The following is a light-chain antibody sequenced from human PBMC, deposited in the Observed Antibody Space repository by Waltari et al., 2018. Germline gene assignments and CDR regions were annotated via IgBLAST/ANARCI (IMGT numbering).Light chain of an antibody. CDR2: RTS. J-gene: IGKJ4*01. CDR1: QSVGSAY. Sequence: RATQSVGSAYLAWFPHKPGQAPSLLSYRTSARATGIPDRFSGSGSVTDFILTISILEPEDFAVYYCQQYGTSPFAFGGGTKVEIK. CDR3: QQYGTSPFA. V-gene: IGKV3-20*01.